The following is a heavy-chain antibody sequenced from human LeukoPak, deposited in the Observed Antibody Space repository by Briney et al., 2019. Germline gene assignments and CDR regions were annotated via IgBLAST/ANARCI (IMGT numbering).Heavy chain of an antibody. CDR1: GFTFSSYW. D-gene: IGHD5-24*01. Sequence: GGSLRLSCTASGFTFSSYWMTWVRQAPGKGLEWVANIKQDETEKYYVDSVKGRFTISRDNAKNSLFLQMDSLRAEDTAVYYRARQSYDGYHYPDYWGQGSLVTVSS. CDR2: IKQDETEK. J-gene: IGHJ4*02. V-gene: IGHV3-7*01. CDR3: ARQSYDGYHYPDY.